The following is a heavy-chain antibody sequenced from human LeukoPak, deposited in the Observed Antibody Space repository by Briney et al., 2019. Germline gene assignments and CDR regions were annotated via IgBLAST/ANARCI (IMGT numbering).Heavy chain of an antibody. CDR1: GYTFTSYG. J-gene: IGHJ5*02. CDR3: AREIVVVPAAMINWFDP. CDR2: ISAYNGNT. D-gene: IGHD2-2*01. V-gene: IGHV1-18*01. Sequence: GASVKVSCKASGYTFTSYGISWVRQAPGQGLEWMGWISAYNGNTNYAQKLQGRVTMTTDTSTSTAYMELRSLRSDDTAVYYCAREIVVVPAAMINWFDPWGQGTLVTVSS.